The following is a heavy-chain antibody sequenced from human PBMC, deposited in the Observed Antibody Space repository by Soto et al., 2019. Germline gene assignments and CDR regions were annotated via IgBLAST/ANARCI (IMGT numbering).Heavy chain of an antibody. V-gene: IGHV3-48*04. Sequence: HPGGSLRLSCAASGFTFSSYSMNWVRQAPGKGLEWVSYISSSSSTIYYADSVKGRFTISRDNAKNSLYPQMNSLRAEDTAVYYCAREGRGSGRRNDYWGQGTLVTVSS. CDR3: AREGRGSGRRNDY. J-gene: IGHJ4*02. D-gene: IGHD6-19*01. CDR2: ISSSSSTI. CDR1: GFTFSSYS.